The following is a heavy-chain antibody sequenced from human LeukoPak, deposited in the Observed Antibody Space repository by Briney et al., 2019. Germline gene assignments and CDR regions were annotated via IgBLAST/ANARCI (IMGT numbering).Heavy chain of an antibody. CDR2: ISYNGSRK. Sequence: PRGSLRLSCAASGFTFSSYAMHWVCQAPGKGLEWVAIISYNGSRKFYADSVKGQFAISRDNSKNTLYLQMNSLRAEDTAVYYCSRDRGDYWGQGSLVTVSS. V-gene: IGHV3-30*09. J-gene: IGHJ4*02. CDR3: SRDRGDY. CDR1: GFTFSSYA.